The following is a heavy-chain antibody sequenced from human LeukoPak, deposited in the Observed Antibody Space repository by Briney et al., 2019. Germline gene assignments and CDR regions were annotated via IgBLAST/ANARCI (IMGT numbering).Heavy chain of an antibody. Sequence: PSETLSLTCAVYGGSFSGYYWSWIRQPPGKGLEWIGEINPSGSTNYNPSLKSRVTISVDTSKNQFSLKLSSVTAADTAVYYCARAPLGGWGKVWFDYWGQGTLVTVSS. CDR2: INPSGST. V-gene: IGHV4-34*01. CDR1: GGSFSGYY. D-gene: IGHD6-19*01. CDR3: ARAPLGGWGKVWFDY. J-gene: IGHJ4*02.